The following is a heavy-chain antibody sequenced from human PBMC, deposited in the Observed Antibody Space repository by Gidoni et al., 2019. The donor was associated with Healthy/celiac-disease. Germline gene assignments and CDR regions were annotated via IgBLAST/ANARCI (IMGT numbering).Heavy chain of an antibody. D-gene: IGHD1-26*01. Sequence: VQLQQWGAGRLKPSATLSITCAVYGGSFSGYYWRWLLQPPGKGLEWIGEINHSGSTNYTPSLKSRVTISVDTAKNQFSLKLSSVTAADTAVYYCARGWEWEPVVDWGQGTLVTVSS. CDR2: INHSGST. J-gene: IGHJ4*02. CDR1: GGSFSGYY. CDR3: ARGWEWEPVVD. V-gene: IGHV4-34*01.